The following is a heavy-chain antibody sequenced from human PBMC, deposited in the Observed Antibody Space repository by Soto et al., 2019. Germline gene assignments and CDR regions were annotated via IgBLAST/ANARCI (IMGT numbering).Heavy chain of an antibody. V-gene: IGHV1-18*01. J-gene: IGHJ4*02. CDR1: GYTFTSYD. CDR2: ISLSNGKT. CDR3: ATSILVAAAGFDD. D-gene: IGHD2-2*01. Sequence: ASVKVSCKASGYTFTSYDISWVRQAPGQGPEWMGWISLSNGKTNYAQKLQGRVTMTTDTSTNTAYMELRSLRSDDTAVYYCATSILVAAAGFDDWGQGSLVTVSS.